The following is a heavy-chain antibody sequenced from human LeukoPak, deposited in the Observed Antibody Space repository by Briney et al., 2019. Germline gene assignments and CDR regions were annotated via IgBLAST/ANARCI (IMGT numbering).Heavy chain of an antibody. CDR3: ARDKDWNDGGIDY. J-gene: IGHJ4*02. V-gene: IGHV4-59*12. D-gene: IGHD1-1*01. Sequence: PSETLSLTCTVSGGSISSYYWSWIRQPPGKGLEWIGYIYYTGSAYYNPSLKSRVTISVDTSKNQFSLSLRSVTAADTAVYYCARDKDWNDGGIDYWGQGILVTVSS. CDR2: IYYTGSA. CDR1: GGSISSYY.